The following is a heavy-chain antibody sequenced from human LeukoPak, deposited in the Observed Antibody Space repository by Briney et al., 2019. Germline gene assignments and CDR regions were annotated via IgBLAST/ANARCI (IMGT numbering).Heavy chain of an antibody. CDR3: ARGAHYYGTGSYFRWFDP. D-gene: IGHD3-10*01. CDR1: GYTFTGYY. CDR2: IIPILGIA. V-gene: IGHV1-69*04. J-gene: IGHJ5*02. Sequence: GASVKVSCKASGYTFTGYYMHWVRQAPGQGLEWMGRIIPILGIANYAQKFQGRVTITADKSTSTAYMELSSLRSEDTAVYYCARGAHYYGTGSYFRWFDPWGQGTLVTVSS.